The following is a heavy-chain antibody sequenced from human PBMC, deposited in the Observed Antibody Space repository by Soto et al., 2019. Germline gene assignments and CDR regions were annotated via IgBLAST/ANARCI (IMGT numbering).Heavy chain of an antibody. D-gene: IGHD6-13*01. CDR3: GSSSSWHSIDY. V-gene: IGHV4-4*02. CDR1: CDSISNDKW. CDR2: MHHSGSI. J-gene: IGHJ4*02. Sequence: SETLPVPCSVSCDSISNDKWWSWVRQPPGKGLEWIGEMHHSGSIHYNASLKSRATISVDKSRNQFSLQLTSVTAADTAVYYCGSSSSWHSIDYWGQGTLVTVS.